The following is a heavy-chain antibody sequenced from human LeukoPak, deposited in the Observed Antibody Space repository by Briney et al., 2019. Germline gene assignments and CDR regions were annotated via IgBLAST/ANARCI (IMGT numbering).Heavy chain of an antibody. J-gene: IGHJ4*02. Sequence: SETLSLTCNVSGGSISSGDYYWSWIRQHPGKGLEWIGYIYYSGSTYYNPSLKSRVTISVDTSKNQFSLKLSSVTAADTAVYYCARDHGGSSCFDYWGQGTLVTVSS. CDR2: IYYSGST. CDR1: GGSISSGDYY. V-gene: IGHV4-31*03. CDR3: ARDHGGSSCFDY. D-gene: IGHD6-13*01.